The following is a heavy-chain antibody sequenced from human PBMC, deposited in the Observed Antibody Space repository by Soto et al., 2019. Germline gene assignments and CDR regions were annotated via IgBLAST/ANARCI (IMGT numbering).Heavy chain of an antibody. Sequence: PSETLSLTCTASGGSISSSSYYWGWIRQPPGKGLEWIGSIYYSGSTYYNPSLKSRVTISVDTSKNQFSLKLSSVTAADTAVYYCARQRIAARPGVWYYNWFDPWGQGTLVTVSS. V-gene: IGHV4-39*01. CDR1: GGSISSSSYY. CDR3: ARQRIAARPGVWYYNWFDP. D-gene: IGHD6-6*01. CDR2: IYYSGST. J-gene: IGHJ5*02.